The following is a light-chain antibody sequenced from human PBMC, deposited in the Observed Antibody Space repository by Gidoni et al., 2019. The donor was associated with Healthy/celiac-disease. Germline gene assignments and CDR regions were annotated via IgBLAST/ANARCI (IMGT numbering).Light chain of an antibody. V-gene: IGKV3-15*01. J-gene: IGKJ2*01. CDR2: VAS. Sequence: EIVMTQSLATLSVSPGERATLSCRASQSVSSNLAWYQQKPGQAPRLLIYVASTRATGIPARFSGSGSGTEFTLTISSLQSGDFAVYYCQQYNYWPPFTFGQGTKLEIK. CDR1: QSVSSN. CDR3: QQYNYWPPFT.